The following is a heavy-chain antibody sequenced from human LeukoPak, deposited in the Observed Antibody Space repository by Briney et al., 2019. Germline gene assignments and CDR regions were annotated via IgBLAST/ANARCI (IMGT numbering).Heavy chain of an antibody. V-gene: IGHV4-4*02. CDR3: ARGGPQWLGNWFDP. D-gene: IGHD6-19*01. Sequence: SGTLSLTCAVSGGSISSSNWWSWVRQPPGKGLEWIGEIYHSGSTNYNPSLKSRVTISVDKSKNQFSLKLSPVTAADTAVYYCARGGPQWLGNWFDPWGQGTLVTVSS. J-gene: IGHJ5*02. CDR2: IYHSGST. CDR1: GGSISSSNW.